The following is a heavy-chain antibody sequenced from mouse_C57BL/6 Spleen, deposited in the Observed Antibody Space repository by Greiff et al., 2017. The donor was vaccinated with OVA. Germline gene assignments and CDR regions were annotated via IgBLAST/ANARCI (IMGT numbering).Heavy chain of an antibody. V-gene: IGHV5-16*01. Sequence: EVQVVESEGGLVQPGSSMKLSCTASGFTFSDYYMAWVRQVPEKGLEWVASINYDGSSTYYLDSLKSRFIISRDNAKNILYLQMSSLKSEDTATYYCARATVVAHWYFDVWGTGTTVTVSS. J-gene: IGHJ1*03. D-gene: IGHD1-1*01. CDR1: GFTFSDYY. CDR2: INYDGSST. CDR3: ARATVVAHWYFDV.